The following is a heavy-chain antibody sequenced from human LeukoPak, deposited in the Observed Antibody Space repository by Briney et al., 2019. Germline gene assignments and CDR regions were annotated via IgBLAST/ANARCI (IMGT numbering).Heavy chain of an antibody. CDR1: GGSFSGYY. V-gene: IGHV4-34*01. J-gene: IGHJ4*02. CDR3: TRQVDVPSSIGFFDS. Sequence: SETLSLTCAVYGGSFSGYYWSWIRQPPGKGLEWIGEINHSGSTNYNPSLKSRVTISVDTSKNQFSLKLSSVTAADTAVYYCTRQVDVPSSIGFFDSWGQGILVTVS. CDR2: INHSGST. D-gene: IGHD2/OR15-2a*01.